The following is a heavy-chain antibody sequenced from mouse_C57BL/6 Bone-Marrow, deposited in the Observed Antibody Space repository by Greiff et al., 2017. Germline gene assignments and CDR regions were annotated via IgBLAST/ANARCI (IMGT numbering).Heavy chain of an antibody. V-gene: IGHV1-81*01. CDR3: ARSWILDAMDY. D-gene: IGHD4-1*01. Sequence: VQLQQSGAELVRPGASVTLSCKASGYTFTSYGISWVKQRTGQGLEWIGEIYPSSGNTYYNEKFKGKATLTADRSSSTAYMELRSLTSEASAVYFYARSWILDAMDYWGQGTSVTVSS. CDR1: GYTFTSYG. J-gene: IGHJ4*01. CDR2: IYPSSGNT.